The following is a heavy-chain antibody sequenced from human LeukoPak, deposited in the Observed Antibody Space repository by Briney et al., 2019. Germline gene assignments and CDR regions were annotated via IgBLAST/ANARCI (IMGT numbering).Heavy chain of an antibody. CDR1: GASISSDC. CDR2: YHCGNT. J-gene: IGHJ4*02. CDR3: AIGQGWQPDH. V-gene: IGHV4-59*01. Sequence: SETLSLTCTVSGASISSDCWIWVRQTPGKGPEWIGYHCGNTDYNPSLKSRVSISVDTSKNQFSLKLNSIGTADTAVYYCAIGQGWQPDHWGQGSLVTVSS. D-gene: IGHD2-15*01.